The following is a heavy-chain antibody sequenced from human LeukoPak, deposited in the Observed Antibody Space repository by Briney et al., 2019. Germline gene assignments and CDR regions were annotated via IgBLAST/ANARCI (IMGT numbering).Heavy chain of an antibody. CDR3: ARDYSGKYTVDY. CDR1: GFTFSSHG. D-gene: IGHD1-26*01. Sequence: GGSLRLSCVASGFTFSSHGIHWVRQAPGKGLEWAAVIAHDGSDKGYADSVKGRFTISRDNSKDTLYLQMNSLRAEDTAVYYCARDYSGKYTVDYWGQGTLVTVSS. V-gene: IGHV3-30*04. J-gene: IGHJ4*02. CDR2: IAHDGSDK.